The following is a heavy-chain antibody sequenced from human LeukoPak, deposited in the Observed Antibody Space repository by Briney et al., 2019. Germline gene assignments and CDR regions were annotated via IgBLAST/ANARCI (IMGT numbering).Heavy chain of an antibody. CDR1: GFTFSDYY. V-gene: IGHV3-11*01. Sequence: GGSLRLSCAASGFTFSDYYMSWIRQAPGKGLEWVSYISSSGSTISYAGSVKGRFTISRDNAKNSLYLQMNSLRAEDTAVYYCARDGAVSLCYFYAMDVWGQGTTVTVAS. CDR3: ARDGAVSLCYFYAMDV. D-gene: IGHD3-16*01. J-gene: IGHJ6*02. CDR2: ISSSGSTI.